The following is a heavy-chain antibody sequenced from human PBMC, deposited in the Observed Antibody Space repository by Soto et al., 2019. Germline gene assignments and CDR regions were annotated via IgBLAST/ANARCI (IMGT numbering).Heavy chain of an antibody. V-gene: IGHV1-3*01. CDR2: INAVNGYT. D-gene: IGHD1-26*01. CDR1: GYMFTAYA. CDR3: ARYGTNTPERYFDY. Sequence: QVQLVQSGAEVKKPGASVKVSCKASGYMFTAYAIHWVRQAPGQRLEWMGWINAVNGYTESSQKFQGRVTITTDTSASTGYMELSSLRSEDTAVYYCARYGTNTPERYFDYWGQGTLVTVSS. J-gene: IGHJ4*02.